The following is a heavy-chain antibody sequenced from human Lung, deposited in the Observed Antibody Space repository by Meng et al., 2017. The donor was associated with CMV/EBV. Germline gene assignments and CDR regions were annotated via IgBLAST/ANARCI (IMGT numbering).Heavy chain of an antibody. J-gene: IGHJ4*02. V-gene: IGHV4-31*03. Sequence: VQLTESGPGLVKPSQTRSRTCTVEGGSFGRGGYYWSWIRQHPGKGLEWIGYIYYTGSTFYNPSLKSRVTISVDTSKNQFSMKLIPATAADTAVYYCAREAGRDGYATPKFDYWGQGTLVTVSS. CDR2: IYYTGST. CDR3: AREAGRDGYATPKFDY. CDR1: GGSFGRGGYY. D-gene: IGHD5-24*01.